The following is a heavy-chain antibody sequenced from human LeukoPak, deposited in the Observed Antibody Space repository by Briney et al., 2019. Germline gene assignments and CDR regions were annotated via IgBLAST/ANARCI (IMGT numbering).Heavy chain of an antibody. CDR2: INYSGNT. D-gene: IGHD2/OR15-2a*01. Sequence: SETLSLTCTVSSGSISGSDYYWCWIRQPPGKGLEWIGSINYSGNTYYDSSLKSRVTISVDTPKNYFSLRLSSVTAADTAVYYCARLVLSYGNAFDHWGQGTLVTVSS. CDR3: ARLVLSYGNAFDH. J-gene: IGHJ4*02. CDR1: SGSISGSDYY. V-gene: IGHV4-39*02.